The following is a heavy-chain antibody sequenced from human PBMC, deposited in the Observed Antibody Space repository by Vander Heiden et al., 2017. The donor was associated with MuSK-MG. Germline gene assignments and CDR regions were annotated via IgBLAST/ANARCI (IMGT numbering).Heavy chain of an antibody. CDR1: GYSFTSYW. D-gene: IGHD1-1*01. J-gene: IGHJ5*02. Sequence: EVQLVQSGAEVKKPGESLKISCKGSGYSFTSYWIGWVRQMPGKGLEWMGIIYPGDSDTRYIPAFQGQVTISADKSSSTAYLKWRSMKASDTAMYYFARQGTPKNWFDPWGQGTLVTVYS. CDR3: ARQGTPKNWFDP. V-gene: IGHV5-51*01. CDR2: IYPGDSDT.